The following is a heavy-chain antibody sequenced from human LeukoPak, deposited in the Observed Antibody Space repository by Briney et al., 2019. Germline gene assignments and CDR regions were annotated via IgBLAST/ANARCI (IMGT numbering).Heavy chain of an antibody. CDR2: ISYDGSNK. CDR1: GFTFSSYG. CDR3: ARKASLVRGENYLDY. J-gene: IGHJ4*02. V-gene: IGHV3-30*03. D-gene: IGHD3-10*01. Sequence: GRSLRLSCAASGFTFSSYGMHWVRQAPGKGLEWVAVISYDGSNKYYAESVKGRFTISRDNSKNTLYLQMNSLRTEDTAVYHCARKASLVRGENYLDYWGQGTLVTVSS.